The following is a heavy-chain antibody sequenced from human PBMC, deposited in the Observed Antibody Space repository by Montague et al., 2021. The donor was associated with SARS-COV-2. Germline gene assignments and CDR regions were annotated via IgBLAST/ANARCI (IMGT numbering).Heavy chain of an antibody. CDR2: IYYSGST. Sequence: SETLSLTCSVSGDSISNYSWSWIRQSPGKGLEWIGYIYYSGSTNYNPSLTSRVPISVDTSKNQVSLKLTSVTAADTAVYYCARHLRVTTVTSHMYHYAMDVWGQGTTVTVSS. D-gene: IGHD4-11*01. V-gene: IGHV4-59*08. CDR3: ARHLRVTTVTSHMYHYAMDV. J-gene: IGHJ6*02. CDR1: GDSISNYS.